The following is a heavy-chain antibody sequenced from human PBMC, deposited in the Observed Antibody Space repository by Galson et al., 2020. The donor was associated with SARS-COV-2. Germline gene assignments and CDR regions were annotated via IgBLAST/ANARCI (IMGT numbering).Heavy chain of an antibody. CDR1: GASISSYY. V-gene: IGHV4-59*01. D-gene: IGHD3-3*01. Sequence: SETLSLTCTVSGASISSYYWRWIRQPPGKGLEWIGYIYDSGSTNYNPSLKSRVTISLDTSKNQFSLRLSSVTAADTAVYYCARGRDFDVGVFNHYGMDVWGQGITVTVSS. CDR2: IYDSGST. CDR3: ARGRDFDVGVFNHYGMDV. J-gene: IGHJ6*02.